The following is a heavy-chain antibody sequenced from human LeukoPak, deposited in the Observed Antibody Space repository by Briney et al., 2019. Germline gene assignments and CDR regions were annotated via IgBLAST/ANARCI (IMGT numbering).Heavy chain of an antibody. J-gene: IGHJ4*02. CDR3: ARVPIPIYDILTGYYPYHLEY. D-gene: IGHD3-9*01. CDR1: GYTFTSYG. CDR2: ISAYNGNT. Sequence: GASVKVSCKAPGYTFTSYGISWVRQAPGQGLEWMGWISAYNGNTNYAQKLQGRVTMTTDTSTSTAYMELRSLRSDDTAVYYCARVPIPIYDILTGYYPYHLEYWGQGTLGTVSS. V-gene: IGHV1-18*01.